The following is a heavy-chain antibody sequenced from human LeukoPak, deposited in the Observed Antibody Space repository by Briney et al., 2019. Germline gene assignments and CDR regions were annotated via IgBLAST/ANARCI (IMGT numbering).Heavy chain of an antibody. D-gene: IGHD6-19*01. Sequence: SETLSLTCAVSGYSISSAYYWGWIRQPPGKGLEWIGSIYHSGSAYYNPSLKSRVTISVDTSKNQFSVTLSSVTAADTAVYYCAGYNSGWYYFDYWGQGTLVTVSS. CDR2: IYHSGSA. J-gene: IGHJ4*02. CDR3: AGYNSGWYYFDY. V-gene: IGHV4-38-2*01. CDR1: GYSISSAYY.